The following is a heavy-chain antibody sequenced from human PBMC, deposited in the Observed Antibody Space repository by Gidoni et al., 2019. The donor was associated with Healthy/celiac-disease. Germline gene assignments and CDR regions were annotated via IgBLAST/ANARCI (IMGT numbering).Heavy chain of an antibody. V-gene: IGHV3-11*05. D-gene: IGHD6-13*01. J-gene: IGHJ4*02. CDR2: ISSSSSYT. CDR1: GFTFSDYY. CDR3: ARVRAAARGYFDY. Sequence: QVQLVESGGGLVKPGGSLRLSCAASGFTFSDYYMSWIRQAPGKGLEWVSYISSSSSYTNYADSVKGRFTISRDNAKNSLYLQMNSLRAEDTAVYYCARVRAAARGYFDYWGQGTLVTVSS.